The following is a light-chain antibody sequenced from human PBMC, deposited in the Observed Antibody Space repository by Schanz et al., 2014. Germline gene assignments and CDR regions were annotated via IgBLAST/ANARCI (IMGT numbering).Light chain of an antibody. J-gene: IGLJ3*02. CDR3: QSYDSSLSGWV. CDR1: SSDVGGYNF. CDR2: KVT. Sequence: QSALTQPPSASGSPGQSVTISCTGTSSDVGGYNFVSWYQQIPGKAPKLMIYKVTQRPSGVPDRFSGSKSGNTASLTVSGLQADDEADYYCQSYDSSLSGWVFGGGTKLTVL. V-gene: IGLV2-8*01.